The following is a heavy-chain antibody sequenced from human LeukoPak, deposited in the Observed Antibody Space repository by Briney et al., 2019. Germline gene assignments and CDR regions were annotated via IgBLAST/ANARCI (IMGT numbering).Heavy chain of an antibody. CDR1: GFTFGSYT. CDR2: ISGSGGST. J-gene: IGHJ4*02. D-gene: IGHD3-10*01. V-gene: IGHV3-23*01. Sequence: GGSLRLSCAASGFTFGSYTMSWVRQAPGKGLEWVSAISGSGGSTFYADSVKGRFTVSRDNSMNTLYLQMNSLRAEDTAVYYCAKDHLPSGSYFHDYWGQGTLVTVSS. CDR3: AKDHLPSGSYFHDY.